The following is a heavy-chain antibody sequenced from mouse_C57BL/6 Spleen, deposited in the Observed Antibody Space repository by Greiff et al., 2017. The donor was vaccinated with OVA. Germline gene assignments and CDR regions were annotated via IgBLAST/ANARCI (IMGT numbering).Heavy chain of an antibody. CDR2: IRLKSDNYAT. Sequence: EVKLEESGGGLVQPGGSMKLSCVASGFTFSNYWMNWVRQSPEKGLEWVAQIRLKSDNYATHYAESVKGRFTISRDDSKSSVYLQMNNLRAEDTGIYYCTEYYYGSSHFDYWGQGTTLTVSS. J-gene: IGHJ2*01. D-gene: IGHD1-1*01. CDR1: GFTFSNYW. CDR3: TEYYYGSSHFDY. V-gene: IGHV6-3*01.